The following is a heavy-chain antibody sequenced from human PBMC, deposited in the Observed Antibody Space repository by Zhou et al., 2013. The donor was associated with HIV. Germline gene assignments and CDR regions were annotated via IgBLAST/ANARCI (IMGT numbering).Heavy chain of an antibody. D-gene: IGHD5-12*01. CDR1: GGTFSIYA. CDR2: IIPILGIA. Sequence: QVQLVQSGAEVKKPGSSVKVSCKASGGTFSIYALSWVRQAPGQGLEWMGRIIPILGIANYAQKFQGRVTITADKSTSTAYMELSSLRSEDTAVYYCARESGYYFDHWGQGTLGHRLF. V-gene: IGHV1-69*04. J-gene: IGHJ4*02. CDR3: ARESGYYFDH.